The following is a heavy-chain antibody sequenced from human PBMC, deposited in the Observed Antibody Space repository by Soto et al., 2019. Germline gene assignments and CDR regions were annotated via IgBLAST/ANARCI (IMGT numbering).Heavy chain of an antibody. CDR1: GGSISSLDYY. V-gene: IGHV4-61*08. J-gene: IGHJ4*02. CDR2: IYYSGST. D-gene: IGHD3-22*01. CDR3: AREYDSSGYSFDY. Sequence: PSDTLSLTCTFSGGSISSLDYYWSWIRQPPGKGLEWIGYIYYSGSTNYNPSLKSRVTISVDTSKNQFSLKLSSVTAADTAVYYCAREYDSSGYSFDYWGQGTLVTVSS.